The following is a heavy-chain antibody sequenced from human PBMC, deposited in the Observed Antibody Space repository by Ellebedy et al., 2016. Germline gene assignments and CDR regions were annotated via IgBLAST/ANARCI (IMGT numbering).Heavy chain of an antibody. CDR3: AKEIITPGYWEFDL. CDR1: GFTFDSYV. Sequence: GGSLRLXXATSGFTFDSYVLGWVRQAPGMGLEWVSSVTNNGDNRYYADSVKGRFTISRDNSNNTLYLQMNSLRAEDTAVYYCAKEIITPGYWEFDLWGRGTLVTVSS. V-gene: IGHV3-23*01. D-gene: IGHD3-10*01. J-gene: IGHJ2*01. CDR2: VTNNGDNR.